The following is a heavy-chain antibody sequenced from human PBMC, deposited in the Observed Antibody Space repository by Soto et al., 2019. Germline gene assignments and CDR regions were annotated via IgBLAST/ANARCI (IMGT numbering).Heavy chain of an antibody. J-gene: IGHJ4*02. CDR3: ARMGNYDILTGPPHHFDY. D-gene: IGHD3-9*01. CDR1: GGSISSYY. Sequence: QVQLQESGPGLVKPSETLSLTCTVSGGSISSYYWSWIRQPPGKGLEWIGYIYYSGSTNYNPSLXSRVTISVDTSXXXXXXKLSSVTAADTAVYYCARMGNYDILTGPPHHFDYWGQGTLVTVSS. V-gene: IGHV4-59*01. CDR2: IYYSGST.